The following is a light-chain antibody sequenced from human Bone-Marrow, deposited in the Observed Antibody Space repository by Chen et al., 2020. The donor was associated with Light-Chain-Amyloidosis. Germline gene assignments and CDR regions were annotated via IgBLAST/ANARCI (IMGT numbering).Light chain of an antibody. V-gene: IGLV3-25*03. CDR1: DLPTKY. J-gene: IGLJ2*01. Sequence: SYELTQPPSESVSPGQTARITCSGDDLPTKYAYWYQQKPGQAPVLVIHRDTERPSGISERFSGSSSGTTATLTISGVQAEDEADDHCQSADSSGTYEVIFGGGTKLTVL. CDR3: QSADSSGTYEVI. CDR2: RDT.